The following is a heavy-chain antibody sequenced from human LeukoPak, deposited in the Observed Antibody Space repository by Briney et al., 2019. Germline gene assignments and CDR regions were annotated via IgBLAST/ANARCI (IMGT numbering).Heavy chain of an antibody. CDR1: GFTFSNAW. Sequence: GGSLRLSCAASGFTFSNAWMSWVRQAPGKGLEWVGFIRSKAYGGTTEYAASVKGRFTISRDDSKSIAYLQMNSLKTEDTAVYYCTRVGSVAAAGTVWGYFDYWGQGTLVTVSS. D-gene: IGHD6-13*01. V-gene: IGHV3-49*04. J-gene: IGHJ4*02. CDR2: IRSKAYGGTT. CDR3: TRVGSVAAAGTVWGYFDY.